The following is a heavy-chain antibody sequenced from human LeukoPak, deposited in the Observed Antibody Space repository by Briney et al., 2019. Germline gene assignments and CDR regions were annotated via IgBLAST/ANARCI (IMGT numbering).Heavy chain of an antibody. CDR2: ISGSGGST. Sequence: GGSLRLSCAASGFTFSSYAMSWVRQAPGKGLEWVSVISGSGGSTYYADSVKGGFTISRDNSKNTLHLQMNTLKAEAKAVYYGGKDASYRSSWYSTLFDYWGQGTLVTVSS. J-gene: IGHJ4*02. CDR1: GFTFSSYA. CDR3: GKDASYRSSWYSTLFDY. D-gene: IGHD6-13*01. V-gene: IGHV3-23*01.